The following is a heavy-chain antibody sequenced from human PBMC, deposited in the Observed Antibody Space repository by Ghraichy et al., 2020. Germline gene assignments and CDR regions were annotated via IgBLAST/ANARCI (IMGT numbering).Heavy chain of an antibody. Sequence: GGSLRLSCAASGFTFSSYAMSWVRQAPGKGLEWVSAISGSGGSTYYADSVKGRFTISRDNSKNTLYLQMNSLRAEDTAVYYCAKVYNGESYYYYGMDVWGQGTTVTVSS. D-gene: IGHD2-8*01. CDR1: GFTFSSYA. J-gene: IGHJ6*02. CDR2: ISGSGGST. V-gene: IGHV3-23*01. CDR3: AKVYNGESYYYYGMDV.